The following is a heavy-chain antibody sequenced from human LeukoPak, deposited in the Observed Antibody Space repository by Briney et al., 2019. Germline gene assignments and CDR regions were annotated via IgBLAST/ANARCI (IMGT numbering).Heavy chain of an antibody. CDR2: ISNDGSDT. CDR3: ARGGWGSAIDY. Sequence: GGSLRLSCAASGFSFSGYWMHWVRQAPGKGLVWGSYISNDGSDTTYADSVQGRFTISRDNAKNTVDLQMNSLRAEDTAVYYCARGGWGSAIDYLGQGTLVTVSS. J-gene: IGHJ4*02. D-gene: IGHD3-16*01. CDR1: GFSFSGYW. V-gene: IGHV3-74*01.